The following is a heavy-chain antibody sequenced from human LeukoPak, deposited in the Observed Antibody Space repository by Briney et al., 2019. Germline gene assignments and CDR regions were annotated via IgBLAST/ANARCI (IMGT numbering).Heavy chain of an antibody. D-gene: IGHD6-13*01. J-gene: IGHJ4*02. Sequence: KPGGYLSCSSSAYRFTFCSISMNWVPQAQGKELEWVSSSSTSSRYIYYADAVKGRVTISRDNAKKSLYLQMNGLGVEDTAVYYCARGIAASEVYWGQGTLVTVSS. V-gene: IGHV3-21*01. CDR1: RFTFCSIS. CDR3: ARGIAASEVY. CDR2: SSTSSRYI.